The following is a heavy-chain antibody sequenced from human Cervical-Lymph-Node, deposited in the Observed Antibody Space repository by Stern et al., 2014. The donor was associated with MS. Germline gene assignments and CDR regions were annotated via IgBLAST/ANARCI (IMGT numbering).Heavy chain of an antibody. J-gene: IGHJ4*02. CDR3: ARQQRYSGYDWLDY. CDR1: GGSISSYH. CDR2: IYYSGST. Sequence: QVQLVESGPGLVKPSETLSLTCTVSGGSISSYHWSWIRQPPGKGLEWIGSIYYSGSTNYNPSLKSRVTISVDTSKNQFSLKLSSVTAADTAVYYCARQQRYSGYDWLDYWGQGTLVTVSS. V-gene: IGHV4-59*01. D-gene: IGHD5-12*01.